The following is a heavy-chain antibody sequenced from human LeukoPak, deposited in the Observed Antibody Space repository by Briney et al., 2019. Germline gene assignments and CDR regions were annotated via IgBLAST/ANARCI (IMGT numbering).Heavy chain of an antibody. J-gene: IGHJ6*03. CDR1: GYTFTNYG. V-gene: IGHV1-18*01. CDR3: ARGNYDILTGYYYYYYYMDV. CDR2: ISTYNGNT. D-gene: IGHD3-9*01. Sequence: ASVKVSCKASGYTFTNYGINWVRQAPGQGLEWMGWISTYNGNTNYAQKLQGRVTMTTDTSTSTAYMELRSLRSDDTAVYYCARGNYDILTGYYYYYYYMDVWGKGTTVTISS.